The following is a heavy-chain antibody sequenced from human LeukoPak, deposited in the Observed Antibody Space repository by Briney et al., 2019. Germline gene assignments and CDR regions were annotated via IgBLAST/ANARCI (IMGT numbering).Heavy chain of an antibody. CDR1: GGSISSHY. CDR3: ARSERRAQKDTYYNHYFYRDV. V-gene: IGHV4-59*11. D-gene: IGHD6-25*01. Sequence: SETLSLTCVVSGGSISSHYWSWIRQPPGKGLEWIGYIYFSGYTNYNPYLKTRVTISVDTSNNQFSLRLSAVAAADTAVYYCARSERRAQKDTYYNHYFYRDVWGKGTTVTVSS. CDR2: IYFSGYT. J-gene: IGHJ6*03.